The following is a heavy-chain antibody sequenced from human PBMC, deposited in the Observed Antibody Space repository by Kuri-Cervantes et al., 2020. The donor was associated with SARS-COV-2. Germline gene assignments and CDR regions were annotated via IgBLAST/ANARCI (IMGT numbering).Heavy chain of an antibody. V-gene: IGHV3-7*01. CDR1: GFTFSSSW. D-gene: IGHD3-22*01. Sequence: GGSLRLSCAASGFTFSSSWMSWVRQAPGKGLEWVANIKQDGSEKYYVDSVKGRFTISRNNAKNSLYLQMNSLRAEDTAVYYCARDYYDSSGYHYPPAFDYWGQGTLVTVSS. J-gene: IGHJ4*02. CDR3: ARDYYDSSGYHYPPAFDY. CDR2: IKQDGSEK.